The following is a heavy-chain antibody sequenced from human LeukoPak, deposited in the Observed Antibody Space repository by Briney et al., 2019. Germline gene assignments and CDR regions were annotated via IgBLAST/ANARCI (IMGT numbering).Heavy chain of an antibody. J-gene: IGHJ4*02. CDR1: GYTFPSYG. Sequence: ASVKVSCKTSGYTFPSYGISWVRQAPGQGLEWMGWISVYKGNTNYAQKLQGRVTMSTDTSTSRAYMELRSLRSDDTAVYYCARDPGGLWFGELAIDYWGQGTLVTVSS. CDR2: ISVYKGNT. D-gene: IGHD3-10*01. CDR3: ARDPGGLWFGELAIDY. V-gene: IGHV1-18*04.